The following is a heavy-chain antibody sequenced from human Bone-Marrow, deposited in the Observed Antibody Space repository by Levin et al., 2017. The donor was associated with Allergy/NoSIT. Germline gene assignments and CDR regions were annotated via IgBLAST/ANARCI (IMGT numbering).Heavy chain of an antibody. CDR3: AKDYKAYSGCLGV. CDR1: GFTFSSYA. D-gene: IGHD2-21*01. CDR2: ISGYGDRI. V-gene: IGHV3-23*01. Sequence: GGSLRLSCVASGFTFSSYAMSWVRLAPGKGLEWVSAISGYGDRIYYADSVKGRFTISRDNSQKTLYLQINSLRAEDTAIYFCAKDYKAYSGCLGVWGQGTRLTVSS. J-gene: IGHJ4*02.